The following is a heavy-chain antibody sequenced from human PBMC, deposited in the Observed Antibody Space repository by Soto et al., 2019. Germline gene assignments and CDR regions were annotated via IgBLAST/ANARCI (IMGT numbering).Heavy chain of an antibody. D-gene: IGHD3-3*01. V-gene: IGHV3-33*01. CDR2: IWYDGSNK. CDR1: GFTFSSYG. Sequence: GGSLRLSCAASGFTFSSYGMHWVRQAPGKGLEWVAVIWYDGSNKYYADSVKGRFTISRDNSKNTLYLQMNSLRAEDTAVYYCAVRITIFGVPSGSAEYFQHWGQGTLVTVSS. J-gene: IGHJ1*01. CDR3: AVRITIFGVPSGSAEYFQH.